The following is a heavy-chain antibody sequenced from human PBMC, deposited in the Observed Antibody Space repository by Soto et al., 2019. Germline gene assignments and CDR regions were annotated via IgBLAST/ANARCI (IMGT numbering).Heavy chain of an antibody. V-gene: IGHV1-3*01. Sequence: ASVKVSCKASGYTFTSHAMHWVRQAPGQRLEWMGWINAGNGNTKYSQKFQGKVTITRDTSASTAFMELSSLRSEDTAVYYCARGSGYSSSWWYGFDIWGQGTMVTVSS. J-gene: IGHJ3*02. CDR2: INAGNGNT. CDR1: GYTFTSHA. D-gene: IGHD6-13*01. CDR3: ARGSGYSSSWWYGFDI.